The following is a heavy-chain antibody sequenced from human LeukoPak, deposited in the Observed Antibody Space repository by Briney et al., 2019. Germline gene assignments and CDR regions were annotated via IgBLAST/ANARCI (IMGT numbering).Heavy chain of an antibody. J-gene: IGHJ6*03. CDR2: INPCGGST. CDR3: ARDARYCSGGSCSNPYSMDV. Sequence: ASVKVSCKASGYTFTSYYMHGVRQAAGQGLEWMGIINPCGGSTSYAQKFQGRVTMTRDMSTSTVYMELSSLRSEDTAVYYCARDARYCSGGSCSNPYSMDVWGKGNTVTVSS. V-gene: IGHV1-46*01. D-gene: IGHD2-15*01. CDR1: GYTFTSYY.